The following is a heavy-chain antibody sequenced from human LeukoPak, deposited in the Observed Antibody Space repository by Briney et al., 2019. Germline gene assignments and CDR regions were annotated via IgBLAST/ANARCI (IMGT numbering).Heavy chain of an antibody. CDR3: AKEGSAAGYTWNWFDS. D-gene: IGHD6-13*01. Sequence: PGRSLRLSCAASGFSFDDYAMHWVWQAPGKGLEWVSGISWKSGSIGYADSVKGRFTISRDNAKNSLYLQMNSLRAEDTALYYCAKEGSAAGYTWNWFDSWGQGTLVTVSS. CDR2: ISWKSGSI. V-gene: IGHV3-9*01. CDR1: GFSFDDYA. J-gene: IGHJ5*01.